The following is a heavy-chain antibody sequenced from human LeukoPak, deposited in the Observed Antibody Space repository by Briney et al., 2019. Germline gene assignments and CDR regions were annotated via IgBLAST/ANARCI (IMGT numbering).Heavy chain of an antibody. CDR1: DDSISSGDYY. CDR2: IDYSANT. J-gene: IGHJ5*02. CDR3: ARVYYQLLSAWFDP. D-gene: IGHD2-2*01. V-gene: IGHV4-30-4*01. Sequence: SETLSLTCTISDDSISSGDYYWSWIRQPPGKGLEWIGYIDYSANTYYNPSLKSRVAISADTPKNHFSLNVSSVTAADTDVYYCARVYYQLLSAWFDPWGQGTLVTVSS.